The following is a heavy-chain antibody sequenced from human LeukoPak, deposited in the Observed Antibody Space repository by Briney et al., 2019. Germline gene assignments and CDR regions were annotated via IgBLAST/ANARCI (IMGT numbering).Heavy chain of an antibody. V-gene: IGHV3-23*01. J-gene: IGHJ4*02. CDR3: AKDYYFGDYGGFDY. Sequence: GGSLRLSCAASGFTFSSYAMSWVRQAPGKGLEWVSAISGSGGSTYYADSVKGRFTISRDNSKNALYLQMNSLRAEDTAVYYCAKDYYFGDYGGFDYWGQGTLVTVSS. CDR1: GFTFSSYA. CDR2: ISGSGGST. D-gene: IGHD4-17*01.